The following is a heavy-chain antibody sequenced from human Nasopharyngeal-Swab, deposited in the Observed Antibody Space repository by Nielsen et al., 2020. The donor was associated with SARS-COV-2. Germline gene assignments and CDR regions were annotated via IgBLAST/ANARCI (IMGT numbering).Heavy chain of an antibody. J-gene: IGHJ4*02. V-gene: IGHV1-46*01. Sequence: ASAKVSCKASGYTFTSYAMIWVRQAPGQGLEWMGMINPSGGSTGYAQNFQGRVTVTRDTSTSTVYMELSSLSSEDTAVYYCARGYSYGLAYWGQGTLVTVSP. CDR1: GYTFTSYA. CDR2: INPSGGST. CDR3: ARGYSYGLAY. D-gene: IGHD5-18*01.